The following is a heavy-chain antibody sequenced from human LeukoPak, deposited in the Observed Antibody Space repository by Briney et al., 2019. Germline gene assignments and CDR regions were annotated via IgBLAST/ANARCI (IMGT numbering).Heavy chain of an antibody. CDR2: IRYDGSNK. J-gene: IGHJ6*03. Sequence: PGGSLRLSCAASGFTFSRYGMHWVRQAPGKGLEWVAFIRYDGSNKYCADSVKGRFTISRDNSKNTLYLQMNSLRAEDTAVYYCAKDRGFDSSGFYYYYYMDVWGKGTTVTVSS. CDR3: AKDRGFDSSGFYYYYYMDV. CDR1: GFTFSRYG. D-gene: IGHD3-22*01. V-gene: IGHV3-30*02.